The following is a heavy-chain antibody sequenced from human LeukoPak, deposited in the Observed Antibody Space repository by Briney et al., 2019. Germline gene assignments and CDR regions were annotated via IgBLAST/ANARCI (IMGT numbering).Heavy chain of an antibody. CDR2: INYSGNT. J-gene: IGHJ5*02. D-gene: IGHD3-16*01. CDR3: ARHRPGERRFDP. Sequence: SETLSLTCAVSGGSIRNDYWSWIRQPPGKGLEWIAYINYSGNTNYNPSLESRVTISVDTSKNLFSLKFTSVTAADTAVYYCARHRPGERRFDPWGQGTPVTVSS. CDR1: GGSIRNDY. V-gene: IGHV4-59*08.